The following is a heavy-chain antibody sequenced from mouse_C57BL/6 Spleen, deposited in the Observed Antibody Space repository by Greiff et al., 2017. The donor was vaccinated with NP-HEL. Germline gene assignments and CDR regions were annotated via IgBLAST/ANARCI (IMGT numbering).Heavy chain of an antibody. J-gene: IGHJ3*01. Sequence: QVQLQQPGAELVKPGASVKLSCKASGYTFTSYWMHWVKQRPGQGLEWIGMIHPNSGSTNYNEKFKSKATLTVDKSSSTAYMQLSSLTSEDSAVYYCARFDYDAAWFAYWGQGTLVTVSA. CDR2: IHPNSGST. CDR1: GYTFTSYW. V-gene: IGHV1-64*01. D-gene: IGHD2-4*01. CDR3: ARFDYDAAWFAY.